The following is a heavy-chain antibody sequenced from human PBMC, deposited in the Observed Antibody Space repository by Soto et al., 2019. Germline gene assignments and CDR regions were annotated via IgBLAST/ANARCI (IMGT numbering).Heavy chain of an antibody. CDR3: AKDTSISWYYMDV. CDR1: GFTFSNFA. J-gene: IGHJ6*03. D-gene: IGHD6-6*01. CDR2: ISGSTGST. V-gene: IGHV3-23*01. Sequence: PGGSLRLSCAASGFTFSNFAMSWVRHAPGKGLEWVSEISGSTGSTYYADSVKGRFIISRDNSKNTLHLQMNSLRAEDTAVYYCAKDTSISWYYMDVWGKGTTVTVSS.